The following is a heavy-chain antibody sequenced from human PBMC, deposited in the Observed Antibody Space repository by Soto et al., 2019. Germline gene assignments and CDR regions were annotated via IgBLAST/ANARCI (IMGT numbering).Heavy chain of an antibody. V-gene: IGHV1-18*01. CDR2: ISATNGNT. D-gene: IGHD1-1*01. CDR1: GYTFTSYG. CDR3: ARGRYGDY. J-gene: IGHJ4*02. Sequence: QVHLVQSGAEVKKPGASVKVSCKASGYTFTSYGITWVRQAPGQGLEWMGWISATNGNTDYAQKHQGRVIVTRDTPTSTAYMELRSLRSDDTAVYYCARGRYGDYWGQGALVTVSS.